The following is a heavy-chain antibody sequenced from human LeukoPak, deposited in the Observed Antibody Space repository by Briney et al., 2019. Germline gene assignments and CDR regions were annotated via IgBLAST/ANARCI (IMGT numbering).Heavy chain of an antibody. Sequence: GGSLRPSCAASGFTFSSYAMSWVRQAPGKGLEWVSAFSGSGGSTYYADSVKGRFTISRDNSKNTLYLQMNSLRAEDTAIYYCAKGDDYVDYWGQGTLVTVSS. V-gene: IGHV3-23*01. CDR3: AKGDDYVDY. J-gene: IGHJ4*02. CDR1: GFTFSSYA. CDR2: FSGSGGST.